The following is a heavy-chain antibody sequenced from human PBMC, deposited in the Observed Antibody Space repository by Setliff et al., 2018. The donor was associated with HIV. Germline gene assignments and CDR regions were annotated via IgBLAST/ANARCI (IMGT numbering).Heavy chain of an antibody. CDR3: AKTQGWHLINY. D-gene: IGHD6-19*01. CDR2: THFDGSNS. V-gene: IGHV3-30*02. J-gene: IGHJ4*02. Sequence: LRLSCVASGFTFRTFAMHWVRQAPGKGPEWVALTHFDGSNSHYSDSVRGRFSISRDNSKNTLFLQMDSLRTEDTAVYYCAKTQGWHLINYWGPGTLVTVSS. CDR1: GFTFRTFA.